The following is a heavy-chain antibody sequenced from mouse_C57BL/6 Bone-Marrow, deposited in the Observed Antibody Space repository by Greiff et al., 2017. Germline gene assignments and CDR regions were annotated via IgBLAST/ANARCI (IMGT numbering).Heavy chain of an antibody. D-gene: IGHD1-1*01. Sequence: QVQLQQSGAELVRPGASVKLSCKASGYTFTDYYINWVKQRPGQGLEWIARIYPGSGNTYYNEKFKGKATLTAEKSSSTAYMQLSSLTSEDSAVXFCAREGFTTVGPRGYFDVWGTGTTVTVSS. V-gene: IGHV1-76*01. J-gene: IGHJ1*03. CDR3: AREGFTTVGPRGYFDV. CDR2: IYPGSGNT. CDR1: GYTFTDYY.